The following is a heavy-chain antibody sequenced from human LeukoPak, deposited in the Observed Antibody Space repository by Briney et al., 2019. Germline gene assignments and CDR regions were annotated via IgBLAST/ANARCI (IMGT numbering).Heavy chain of an antibody. CDR3: ASATGEMATILDQD. D-gene: IGHD5-24*01. Sequence: PGRSMRLPCAASGLTFSDYYMRWVRHPPGKGLEGVSYISSSGRTIYYAGSVKGRFTISRDNAKNSLYLQMKSLRAEDPAVYYCASATGEMATILDQDWGQGTLVTVSS. CDR1: GLTFSDYY. CDR2: ISSSGRTI. J-gene: IGHJ4*02. V-gene: IGHV3-11*04.